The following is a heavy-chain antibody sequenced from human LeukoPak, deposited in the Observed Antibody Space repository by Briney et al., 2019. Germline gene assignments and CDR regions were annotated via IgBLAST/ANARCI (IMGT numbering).Heavy chain of an antibody. CDR1: GFTFSSYA. J-gene: IGHJ5*02. V-gene: IGHV3-23*01. Sequence: HTGGSLRLSCAASGFTFSSYAMSRVRQAPVKGLEWVSAISGSGGSTYYADSVKGRFTISRDNSKNTLYLQMNSLRAEDTAVYYCEKVPRFDPWGQGTLVTVSS. CDR2: ISGSGGST. CDR3: EKVPRFDP.